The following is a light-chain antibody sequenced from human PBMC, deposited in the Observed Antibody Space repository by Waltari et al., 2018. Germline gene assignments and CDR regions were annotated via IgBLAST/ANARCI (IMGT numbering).Light chain of an antibody. J-gene: IGLJ3*02. CDR1: SSNIGSSF. CDR2: RND. Sequence: QSVLTQPPSASGAPGQRVTISCSGSSSNIGSSFVCWYQHLPGTPPKLLIYRNDQRPSGVPDRFPGSRSGTSASLAISGLRSEDEADYYCAAWDDSLTVRFGGGTKLTVL. CDR3: AAWDDSLTVR. V-gene: IGLV1-47*01.